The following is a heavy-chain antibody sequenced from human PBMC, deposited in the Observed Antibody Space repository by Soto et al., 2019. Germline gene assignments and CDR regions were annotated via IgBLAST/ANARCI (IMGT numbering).Heavy chain of an antibody. CDR1: GGSISSYY. D-gene: IGHD5-18*01. Sequence: SETLSLTCTVSGGSISSYYWSWIRQPPGKGLEWIGYIYYSGSTNYNPSLKSRVTISVDTSKNQFSLKLSSVTAADTAVYYCASLYSYDYYFDYWGQGTLVTVSS. CDR2: IYYSGST. V-gene: IGHV4-59*01. J-gene: IGHJ4*02. CDR3: ASLYSYDYYFDY.